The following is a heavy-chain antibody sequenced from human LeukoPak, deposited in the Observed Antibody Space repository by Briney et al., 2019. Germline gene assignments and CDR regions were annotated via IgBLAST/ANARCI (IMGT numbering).Heavy chain of an antibody. J-gene: IGHJ6*03. CDR1: GGSISSNY. V-gene: IGHV4-59*01. Sequence: SETLSLTCTVSGGSISSNYWSWIRQPPGKGLEWIGYIYYSGSTNYNPSLKSRVTISVDTSKNQFSLKLNSVTAADTAVYYCARVGSGATVPYYYYYMDVWGKGTTVTVSS. D-gene: IGHD1-26*01. CDR2: IYYSGST. CDR3: ARVGSGATVPYYYYYMDV.